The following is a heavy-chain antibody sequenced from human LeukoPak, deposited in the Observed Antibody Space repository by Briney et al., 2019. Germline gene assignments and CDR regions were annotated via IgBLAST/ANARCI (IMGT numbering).Heavy chain of an antibody. Sequence: GGSLRLSCAASGFTFSDYYMSWIRQAPGKGLEWVSYISSSGSTIYYADSVKGRFTISRDNAKNSLYLQMNSLRAEDTAVYCCARDAQIGDIVVVPAPMDVWGQGTTVTVSS. CDR1: GFTFSDYY. J-gene: IGHJ6*02. CDR2: ISSSGSTI. V-gene: IGHV3-11*01. CDR3: ARDAQIGDIVVVPAPMDV. D-gene: IGHD2-2*01.